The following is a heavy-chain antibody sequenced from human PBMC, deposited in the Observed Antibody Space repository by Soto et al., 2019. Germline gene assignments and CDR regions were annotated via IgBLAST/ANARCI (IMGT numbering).Heavy chain of an antibody. D-gene: IGHD6-13*01. V-gene: IGHV4-31*03. CDR1: GGSISSGGYY. CDR3: ARESIAAAGLYYYGMDV. Sequence: QVQLQESGPGLVKPSQTLSLPCTVSGGSISSGGYYWSWIRQHPGKGLEWIGYIYYSGSTYYNPALKIRVTPSVDPSKNQFSLKLSSVTAADTAVYYCARESIAAAGLYYYGMDVWGQGTTVTVSS. CDR2: IYYSGST. J-gene: IGHJ6*02.